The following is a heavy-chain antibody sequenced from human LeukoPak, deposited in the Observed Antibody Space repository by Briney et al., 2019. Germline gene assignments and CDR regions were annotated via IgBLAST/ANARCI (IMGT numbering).Heavy chain of an antibody. Sequence: PGGSLRLSCAASGFTFSSSAMSWVRQAPGKGLEWVSAIRGSGGSTYYADSVKGRFTISRDNSKNTLYLQMNSLRAEDTAVYYCAKSGYNRFDYWGQGTRVTVSS. V-gene: IGHV3-23*01. CDR3: AKSGYNRFDY. CDR1: GFTFSSSA. D-gene: IGHD5-24*01. J-gene: IGHJ4*02. CDR2: IRGSGGST.